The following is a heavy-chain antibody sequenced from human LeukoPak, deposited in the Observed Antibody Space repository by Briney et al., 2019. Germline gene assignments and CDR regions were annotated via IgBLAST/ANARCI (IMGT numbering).Heavy chain of an antibody. CDR3: TRSPGASSSWSDY. CDR1: GFTFGDYA. V-gene: IGHV3-49*03. CDR2: IRSKAYGGTT. D-gene: IGHD6-13*01. J-gene: IGHJ4*02. Sequence: GGSLRLSCTASGFTFGDYAMSWFRQAPGKGLEWVGFIRSKAYGGTTEYAASVKGRFTISRDDSKSIAYLQMNSLKTEDTAVYYCTRSPGASSSWSDYWGQGTLVTVSS.